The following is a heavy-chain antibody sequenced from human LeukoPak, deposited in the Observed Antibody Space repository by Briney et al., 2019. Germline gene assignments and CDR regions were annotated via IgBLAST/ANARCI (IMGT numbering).Heavy chain of an antibody. D-gene: IGHD3-3*01. CDR3: ARIFGSKTFDP. J-gene: IGHJ5*02. CDR2: INHSGST. CDR1: GGSFSGYY. V-gene: IGHV4-34*01. Sequence: SETLSLTCAVYGGSFSGYYWSWIRQPPGKGLEWIGEINHSGSTNYDPSLKSRVTISVDTSKNQFSLKLSSVTAADAAVYYCARIFGSKTFDPWGQGTLVTVSS.